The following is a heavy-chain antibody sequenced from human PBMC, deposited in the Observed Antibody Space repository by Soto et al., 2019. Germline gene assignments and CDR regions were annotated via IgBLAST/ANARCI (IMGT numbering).Heavy chain of an antibody. V-gene: IGHV1-18*01. CDR3: ARVGDIVLIAHY. D-gene: IGHD2-8*01. CDR1: GYTFTRYG. Sequence: GASVKVSCKASGYTFTRYGITWVRQAPGQGLEWMGWISVYNGHTEYARNLQGRVTMATDTSTSTAYMELRSLRSDDTAVYYCARVGDIVLIAHYWGQGTLVTGSS. CDR2: ISVYNGHT. J-gene: IGHJ4*02.